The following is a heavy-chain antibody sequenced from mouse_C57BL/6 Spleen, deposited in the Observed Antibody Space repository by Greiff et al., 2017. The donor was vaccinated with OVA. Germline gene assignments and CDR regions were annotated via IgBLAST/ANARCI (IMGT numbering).Heavy chain of an antibody. CDR1: GYTFTSYW. Sequence: QVQLQQPGAELVRPGSSVKLSCKASGYTFTSYWMHWVKQRPIQGLEWIGNIDPSDSETHYNQKFKDKATLTVDKSPSTAYMQLSSLTSEDSAVYYCARFYYSNYVEGAMDYWGQGTSVTVSS. V-gene: IGHV1-52*01. CDR2: IDPSDSET. D-gene: IGHD2-5*01. CDR3: ARFYYSNYVEGAMDY. J-gene: IGHJ4*01.